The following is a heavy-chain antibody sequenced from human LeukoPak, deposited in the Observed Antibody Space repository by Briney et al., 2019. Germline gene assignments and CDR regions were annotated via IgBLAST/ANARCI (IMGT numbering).Heavy chain of an antibody. CDR1: GFTFNNYP. Sequence: GGSLRLSCAASGFTFNNYPMHWVRQAPGKGLEWVAVISYDGSNKYYADSVKGRFTISRDNSKNTLYLQMNSLRAEDTAVYYCARDSSWLVHWFDPWGQGTLVTVSS. CDR3: ARDSSWLVHWFDP. D-gene: IGHD6-19*01. J-gene: IGHJ5*02. CDR2: ISYDGSNK. V-gene: IGHV3-30-3*01.